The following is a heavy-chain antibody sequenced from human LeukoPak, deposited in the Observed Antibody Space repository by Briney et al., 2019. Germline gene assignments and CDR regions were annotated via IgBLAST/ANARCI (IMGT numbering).Heavy chain of an antibody. CDR3: ASSPRSLLKIYYYYMDV. V-gene: IGHV3-21*01. J-gene: IGHJ6*03. Sequence: GRSLRLSCAPSGFTLSSSSMNWVRQDPGRWLGWVSSISGSSSYIYYADSVKGLFTISRDNVKNSLYLQMNSLRAEDTAVYYCASSPRSLLKIYYYYMDVWGKGTTVTVSS. CDR2: ISGSSSYI. CDR1: GFTLSSSS. D-gene: IGHD2-15*01.